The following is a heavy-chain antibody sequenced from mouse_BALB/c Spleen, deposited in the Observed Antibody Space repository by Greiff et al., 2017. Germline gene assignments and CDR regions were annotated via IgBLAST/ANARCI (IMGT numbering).Heavy chain of an antibody. CDR1: GYAFSSSW. J-gene: IGHJ4*01. CDR2: IYPGDGDT. V-gene: IGHV1-82*01. CDR3: ARWGEGYAMDY. Sequence: VKLMESGPELVKPGASVKISCKASGYAFSSSWMNWVKQRPGQGLEWIGRIYPGDGDTNYNGKFKGKATLTADKSSSTAYMQLSSLTSVDSAVYFCARWGEGYAMDYWGQGTSVTVSS.